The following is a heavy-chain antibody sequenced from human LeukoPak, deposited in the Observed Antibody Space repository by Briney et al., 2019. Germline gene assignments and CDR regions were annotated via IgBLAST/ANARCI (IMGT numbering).Heavy chain of an antibody. CDR2: FDPEDGET. Sequence: ASVKVSCKVSEYTLTELSMHWVRQAPGKGLEWMGGFDPEDGETIYAQKFQGRVTMTEDTSTDTAYMELSSLRSEDTAVYYCATWRIAAAGTSYYFDYWGQGTLVTVSS. CDR1: EYTLTELS. D-gene: IGHD6-13*01. V-gene: IGHV1-24*01. J-gene: IGHJ4*02. CDR3: ATWRIAAAGTSYYFDY.